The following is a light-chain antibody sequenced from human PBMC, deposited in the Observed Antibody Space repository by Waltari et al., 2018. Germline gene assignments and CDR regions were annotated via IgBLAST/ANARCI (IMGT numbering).Light chain of an antibody. CDR2: EAS. V-gene: IGKV3-11*01. CDR1: QSVSSY. CDR3: QQRSNWPPT. Sequence: EIVLTQSPATLSLSPGERATLSCRASQSVSSYLAWYQQKPGQAPRLLIYEASNRATGIPARFSGSESGTAFTLTISSLEPEDFAVYYCQQRSNWPPTFGQGTRLEIK. J-gene: IGKJ5*01.